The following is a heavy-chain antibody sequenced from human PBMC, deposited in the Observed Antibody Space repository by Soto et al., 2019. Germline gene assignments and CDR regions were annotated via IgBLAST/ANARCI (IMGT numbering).Heavy chain of an antibody. Sequence: GGSLRLSCAASGFTFSSYAMSWVRQAPGKGLEWVSAISGSGGSTYYADSVKGRFTISGDNSKNTLYLQMNSLRAEDTAVYYCADLLLWFGELSDYDYWGQGTLVTVSS. CDR2: ISGSGGST. D-gene: IGHD3-10*01. V-gene: IGHV3-23*01. CDR1: GFTFSSYA. CDR3: ADLLLWFGELSDYDY. J-gene: IGHJ4*02.